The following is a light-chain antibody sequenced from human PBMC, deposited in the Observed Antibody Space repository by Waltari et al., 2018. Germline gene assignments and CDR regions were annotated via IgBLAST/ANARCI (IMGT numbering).Light chain of an antibody. CDR1: HSVTRA. J-gene: IGKJ1*01. Sequence: EIVLTQSPGTLSLSPGESATLSCRTSHSVTRAVAWYQQKPGQAPRLLIYDASNRVTGIPDRFSGSGSGTDFSLTISSLEPEDFAVYYCQHYLRLPVTFGQGTKVEVK. V-gene: IGKV3-11*01. CDR2: DAS. CDR3: QHYLRLPVT.